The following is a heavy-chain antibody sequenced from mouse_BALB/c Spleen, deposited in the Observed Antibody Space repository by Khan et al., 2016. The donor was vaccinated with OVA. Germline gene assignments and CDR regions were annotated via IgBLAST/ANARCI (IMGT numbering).Heavy chain of an antibody. CDR2: IWSDGST. J-gene: IGHJ4*01. CDR3: ARWFDGYSSLYAMDY. V-gene: IGHV2-6*02. CDR1: GFSLTSYG. D-gene: IGHD2-3*01. Sequence: VQLVESGPGLVAPSQSLSITCTVSGFSLTSYGVHWVRQPPGKGLEWLVVIWSDGSTNYNSVLKSRLSISTDNSKSQVFLKMNSLQTDDTAIYYCARWFDGYSSLYAMDYWGQGTSVTVSS.